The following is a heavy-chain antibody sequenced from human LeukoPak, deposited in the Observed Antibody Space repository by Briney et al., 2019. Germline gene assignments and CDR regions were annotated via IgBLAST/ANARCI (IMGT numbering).Heavy chain of an antibody. CDR2: INHSGST. CDR1: GGSFSGYY. CDR3: ARGTVRGVIITHRRGNWFDP. J-gene: IGHJ5*02. D-gene: IGHD3-10*01. V-gene: IGHV4-34*01. Sequence: PSETLSLTCAVYGGSFSGYYWSWIRQPPGKGLEWIGEINHSGSTNYNPSLKSRVTISVDTSKNQFSLKLSSVTAADTAVYYCARGTVRGVIITHRRGNWFDPWGQGTLVTVSS.